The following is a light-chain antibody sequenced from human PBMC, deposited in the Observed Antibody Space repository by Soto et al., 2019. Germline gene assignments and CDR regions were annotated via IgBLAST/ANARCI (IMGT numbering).Light chain of an antibody. Sequence: EIEMTQSPATLSVSPGERATLSCRASQSVNTNLAWYQQKPGQAPRLLIYGASTRAPGIPARFSGSGSGTEFTLTVSSLQSEDFAIYYWQQYNHWPPGLTFGGGTKVEVK. CDR3: QQYNHWPPGLT. V-gene: IGKV3-15*01. J-gene: IGKJ4*01. CDR2: GAS. CDR1: QSVNTN.